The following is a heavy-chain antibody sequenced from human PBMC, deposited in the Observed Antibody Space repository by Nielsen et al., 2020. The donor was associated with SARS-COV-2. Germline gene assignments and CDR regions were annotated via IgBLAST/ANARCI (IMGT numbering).Heavy chain of an antibody. Sequence: SVKVSCKASGGTFSSYAISWVRQAPGQGLEWMGGIIPIFGTANYAQKFQGRVTITADESTSTAYMVLSSLRSEDTAVYYCARARRGYGYEEAFNIWGQGTMVTVSS. CDR2: IIPIFGTA. D-gene: IGHD5-18*01. CDR1: GGTFSSYA. CDR3: ARARRGYGYEEAFNI. V-gene: IGHV1-69*13. J-gene: IGHJ3*02.